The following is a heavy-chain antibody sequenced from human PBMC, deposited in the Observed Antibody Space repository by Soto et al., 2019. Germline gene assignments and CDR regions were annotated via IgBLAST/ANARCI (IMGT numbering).Heavy chain of an antibody. CDR2: IDPSDSYT. V-gene: IGHV5-10-1*01. CDR1: GYSFTSYW. Sequence: PGEYLKISCKGSGYSFTSYWLSWVRQMPGTGLEWMGRIDPSDSYTNYSPSFQGHVTISADKSISTAYLQWSSLKASDTAMYYCARHPEENYYDSSGYYLVPWGQGTLVTVSS. J-gene: IGHJ5*02. D-gene: IGHD3-22*01. CDR3: ARHPEENYYDSSGYYLVP.